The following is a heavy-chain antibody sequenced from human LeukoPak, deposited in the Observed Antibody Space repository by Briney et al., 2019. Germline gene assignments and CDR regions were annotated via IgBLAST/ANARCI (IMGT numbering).Heavy chain of an antibody. Sequence: QSGGSLRLSCAASGFTFSGYYMSWIRQAPGKGLEWVSAISGSGGSTYYADSVKGRFTISRDNSKNTLYLQMNSLRAEDTAVYYCAKEFPLYTYTIWGQGTLVTVSS. CDR1: GFTFSGYY. J-gene: IGHJ4*02. D-gene: IGHD2-2*02. CDR3: AKEFPLYTYTI. CDR2: ISGSGGST. V-gene: IGHV3-23*01.